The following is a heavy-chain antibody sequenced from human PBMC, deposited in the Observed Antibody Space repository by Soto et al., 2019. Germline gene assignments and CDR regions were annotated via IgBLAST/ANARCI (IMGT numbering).Heavy chain of an antibody. V-gene: IGHV3-53*01. D-gene: IGHD2-2*01. J-gene: IGHJ6*02. CDR3: ARDRVVPAASRNKYYYYYYGMDV. CDR1: GFTVSSNY. CDR2: IYSGGST. Sequence: GGSLRLSCAASGFTVSSNYMSWVRQAPGKGPEWVSVIYSGGSTYYADSVKGRFTISRDNSKNTLYLQMNSLRAEDTAVYYCARDRVVPAASRNKYYYYYYGMDVWGQGTTVTVSS.